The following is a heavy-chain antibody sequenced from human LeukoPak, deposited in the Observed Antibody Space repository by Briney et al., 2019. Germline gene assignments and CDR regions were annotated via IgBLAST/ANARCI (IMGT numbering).Heavy chain of an antibody. CDR1: GFTFSSYA. Sequence: PGGSLRLSCAASGFTFSSYAMSWVRQAPGKGLEWVSAISGSGGSTYYADSVKGRFTISRDNSKNTLYLQMNSLRAEDTAVYYCARLQLPGSAFDIWGQGTMVTVSS. D-gene: IGHD6-6*01. CDR3: ARLQLPGSAFDI. J-gene: IGHJ3*02. V-gene: IGHV3-23*01. CDR2: ISGSGGST.